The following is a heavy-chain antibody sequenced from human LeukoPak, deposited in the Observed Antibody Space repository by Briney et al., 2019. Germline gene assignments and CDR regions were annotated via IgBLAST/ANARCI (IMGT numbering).Heavy chain of an antibody. CDR1: GFTFSSYA. D-gene: IGHD2-21*01. V-gene: IGHV3-23*01. Sequence: GGSLRLSCAAPGFTFSSYAMSWVRQAPGKGLEWVSAISGSGGSTYYADSVKGRFTISRDNSKNTLYLQMNSLRAEDTAVYYCAKFLPTHIVVANYYFDYWGQGTLVTVSS. J-gene: IGHJ4*02. CDR2: ISGSGGST. CDR3: AKFLPTHIVVANYYFDY.